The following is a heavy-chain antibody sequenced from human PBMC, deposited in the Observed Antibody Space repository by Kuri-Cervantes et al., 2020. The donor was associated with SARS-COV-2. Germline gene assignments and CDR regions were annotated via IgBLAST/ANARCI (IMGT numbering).Heavy chain of an antibody. J-gene: IGHJ3*02. CDR3: ARDSGDWNPDGFDI. V-gene: IGHV1-18*01. CDR1: GYTFTSYS. D-gene: IGHD1-1*01. Sequence: ASVKVSCKASGYTFTSYSISWVRQAPGQGLEWMGWISAYNGNTNYAQKFQGRVTVTRDTSTSTAFMELSSLRSDDTAVYYCARDSGDWNPDGFDIWGQGTMVTVSS. CDR2: ISAYNGNT.